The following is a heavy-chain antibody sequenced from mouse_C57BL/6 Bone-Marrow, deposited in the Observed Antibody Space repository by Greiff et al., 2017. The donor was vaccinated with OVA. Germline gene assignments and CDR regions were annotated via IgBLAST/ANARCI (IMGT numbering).Heavy chain of an antibody. CDR1: GFTFSSYA. CDR3: AREKYGIFLDY. CDR2: ISDGGSYT. V-gene: IGHV5-4*01. D-gene: IGHD2-1*01. J-gene: IGHJ2*01. Sequence: EVKLMESGGGLVKPGGSLKLSCAASGFTFSSYAMSWVRQTPEKRLEWVATISDGGSYTYYPDNVKGRFTIYRDNAKNNLYLQMSHLKSEDTAMYYCAREKYGIFLDYWGQGTTLTVSS.